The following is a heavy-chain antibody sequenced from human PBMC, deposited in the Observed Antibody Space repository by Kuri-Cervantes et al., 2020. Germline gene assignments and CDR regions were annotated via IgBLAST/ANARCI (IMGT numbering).Heavy chain of an antibody. J-gene: IGHJ4*02. V-gene: IGHV1-69*13. CDR1: GGTFSSYA. CDR2: IIPTFGTA. CDR3: AREYSGYEDSYYFDY. D-gene: IGHD5-12*01. Sequence: SVKVSCKASGGTFSSYAISWVRQAPGQGLEWMGGIIPTFGTANYAQKFQGRVTITADESTSTAYMELSSLRPEDTAVYYCAREYSGYEDSYYFDYWGQGTLVTVSS.